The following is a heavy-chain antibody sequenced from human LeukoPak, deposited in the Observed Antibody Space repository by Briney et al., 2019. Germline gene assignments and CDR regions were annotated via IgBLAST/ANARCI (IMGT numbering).Heavy chain of an antibody. Sequence: QPGGSLRLSCAASGFTFSSYAMHWVRQAPGKGLEWVAVISYDGSNKYYADSVKGRFTISRDNSKNTLYLQMNSLRAEDTAVYYCARYDFWSGYYGDSWGQGTLVTVSS. V-gene: IGHV3-30*04. CDR1: GFTFSSYA. CDR3: ARYDFWSGYYGDS. J-gene: IGHJ4*02. CDR2: ISYDGSNK. D-gene: IGHD3-3*01.